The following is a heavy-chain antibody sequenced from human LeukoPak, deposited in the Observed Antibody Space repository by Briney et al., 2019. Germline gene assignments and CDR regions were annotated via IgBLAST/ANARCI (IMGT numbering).Heavy chain of an antibody. Sequence: GGSLRLSCVVSGFTFSSYWMHWVHQVPNHGLMWVSRINSDETISEYVDSVNGRFTISRDNAKNTLYPQMNSLRAEDTAVYFCLYGGYFQHWGQGTMVTVSS. V-gene: IGHV3-74*01. CDR3: LYGGYFQH. CDR1: GFTFSSYW. J-gene: IGHJ3*01. CDR2: INSDETIS. D-gene: IGHD2-15*01.